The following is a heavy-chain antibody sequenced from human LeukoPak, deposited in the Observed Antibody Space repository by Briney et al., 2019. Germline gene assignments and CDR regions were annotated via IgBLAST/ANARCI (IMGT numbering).Heavy chain of an antibody. V-gene: IGHV3-30-3*01. Sequence: GRSLRLSCAASGFTFSSYAMHWVRQAPGKGLEWVAVISYDGSNKYYADSVKGRFTISRDNSKNTLYLQMNSLRAEDTAVYYCARDYPKGNRAGGGTPGNWFDPWGQGTLVTVSS. CDR1: GFTFSSYA. J-gene: IGHJ5*02. CDR2: ISYDGSNK. CDR3: ARDYPKGNRAGGGTPGNWFDP. D-gene: IGHD3-16*01.